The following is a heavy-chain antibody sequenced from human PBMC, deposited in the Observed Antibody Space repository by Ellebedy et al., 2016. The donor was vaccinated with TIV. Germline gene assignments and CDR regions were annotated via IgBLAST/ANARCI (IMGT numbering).Heavy chain of an antibody. Sequence: PGGSLRLSCAASGFTFSSYWMSWVRQAPGKGLEWVASIQQEGTDKRYVDSVKGRFTISRDNAKNSLYLQMGSLRAEDTAVYYCARGGGFLFDVWGQGTMVTVSS. CDR1: GFTFSSYW. CDR2: IQQEGTDK. J-gene: IGHJ3*01. D-gene: IGHD4-23*01. CDR3: ARGGGFLFDV. V-gene: IGHV3-7*04.